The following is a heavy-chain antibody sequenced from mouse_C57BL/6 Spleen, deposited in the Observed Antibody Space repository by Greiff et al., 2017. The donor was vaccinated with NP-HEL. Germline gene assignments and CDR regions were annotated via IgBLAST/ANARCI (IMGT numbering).Heavy chain of an antibody. J-gene: IGHJ3*01. D-gene: IGHD1-1*01. CDR1: GYTFTSDC. CDR3: ARGGVGAY. Sequence: VQLQQSGPELVRPGASVKLSCTAPGYTFTSDCMQWVRQRPEQGLDWIGEIFPGSGSTYYTSKFQGKATITADTSSSTAYLQLSSLTSEDTAVYYCARGGVGAYWGQGTLVTVSA. CDR2: IFPGSGST. V-gene: IGHV1-56*01.